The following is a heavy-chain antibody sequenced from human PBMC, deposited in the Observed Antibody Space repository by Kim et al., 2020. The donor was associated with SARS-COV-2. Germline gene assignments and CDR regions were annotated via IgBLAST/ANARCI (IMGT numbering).Heavy chain of an antibody. CDR1: GYSISNQNYF. J-gene: IGHJ6*02. CDR3: AIEGHGMDV. Sequence: SETLSLTCTVSGYSISNQNYFWAWVRQAPGKGLEWIGTMTYTVTPYYNPSLQSRVSISVDTSKNEFSLNVKSVTAADTAIYFCAIEGHGMDVWGPGTTVTVSS. CDR2: MTYTVTP. V-gene: IGHV4-39*02.